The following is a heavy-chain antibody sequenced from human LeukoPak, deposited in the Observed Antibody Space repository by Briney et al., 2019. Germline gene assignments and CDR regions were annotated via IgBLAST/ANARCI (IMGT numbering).Heavy chain of an antibody. V-gene: IGHV3-21*01. CDR2: ITRVSTYT. CDR3: TRDRNGYGDPDAFDI. J-gene: IGHJ3*02. CDR1: GFTFSDFA. Sequence: PGGSLKLSCAASGFTFSDFAMNWVRQAPGKGLEWVSSITRVSTYTYYSESVQGRFTISRDNHKDLLYLQLNSLRGDDSGIYYCTRDRNGYGDPDAFDIWGQGTVATVSS. D-gene: IGHD5-12*01.